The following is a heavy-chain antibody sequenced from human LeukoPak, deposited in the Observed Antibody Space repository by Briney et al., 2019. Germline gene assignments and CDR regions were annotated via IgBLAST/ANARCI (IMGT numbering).Heavy chain of an antibody. CDR3: ARDGWLMYVGGAFDI. CDR2: ISGSGGST. J-gene: IGHJ3*02. D-gene: IGHD3-10*01. Sequence: GGSLRLSCAASGFTFSSYAMSWVRQAPGKGLEWVSAISGSGGSTYYADSVKGRFTISRDNAKNSLYLQMNSLRAEDTAVYYCARDGWLMYVGGAFDIWGQGTMVTVSS. V-gene: IGHV3-23*01. CDR1: GFTFSSYA.